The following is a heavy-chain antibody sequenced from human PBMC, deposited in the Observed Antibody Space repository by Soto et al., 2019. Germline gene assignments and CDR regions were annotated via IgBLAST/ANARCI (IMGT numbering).Heavy chain of an antibody. D-gene: IGHD3-3*01. Sequence: GGSLRLSCAASGFTFSSYGMHWVRQAPGKGLEWVAVISYDGSNKYYADSVKGRFTISRDNSKNTLYLQMNSLRAEDTAVYYCAKDPRFLEWLPEGYYYYYGMDVWGQGTTVTVSS. J-gene: IGHJ6*02. CDR2: ISYDGSNK. CDR1: GFTFSSYG. V-gene: IGHV3-30*18. CDR3: AKDPRFLEWLPEGYYYYYGMDV.